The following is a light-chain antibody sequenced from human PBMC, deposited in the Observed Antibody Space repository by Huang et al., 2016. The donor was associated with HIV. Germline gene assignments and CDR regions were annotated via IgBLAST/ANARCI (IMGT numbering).Light chain of an antibody. CDR2: ATS. CDR1: QGIGNS. Sequence: LSASVGDRVTITCRASQGIGNSLAWYQQKPEKAPRLLLYATSTLESGVPSRFSGRGSGTHYTLTINTLQPEDIASYYCQQYHSLPWTFGQGTKVEIK. CDR3: QQYHSLPWT. J-gene: IGKJ1*01. V-gene: IGKV1-NL1*01.